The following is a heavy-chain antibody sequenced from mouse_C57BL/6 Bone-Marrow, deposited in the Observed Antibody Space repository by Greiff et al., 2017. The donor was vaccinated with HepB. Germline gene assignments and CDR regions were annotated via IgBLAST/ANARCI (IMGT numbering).Heavy chain of an antibody. CDR1: GFSLTSYG. D-gene: IGHD1-1*01. CDR3: AKNGDYGSSYLYFDV. Sequence: QVQLQQSGPGLVQPSQSLSITCTVSGFSLTSYGVHWVRQSPGKGLEWLGVIWRGGSTDYNAAFMSRLSITKDNSKSQVFLKMNSLQADDTAIYYCAKNGDYGSSYLYFDVWGTGTTVTVSS. J-gene: IGHJ1*03. V-gene: IGHV2-5*01. CDR2: IWRGGST.